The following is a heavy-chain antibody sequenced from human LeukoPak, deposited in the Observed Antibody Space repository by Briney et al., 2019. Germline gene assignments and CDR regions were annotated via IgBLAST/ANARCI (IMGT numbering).Heavy chain of an antibody. J-gene: IGHJ5*02. CDR1: GFTFSSYG. D-gene: IGHD3-10*01. Sequence: GGSLRLSCAASGFTFSSYGMSWVRQAPGKGLEWISAMSGSGGSTYYADSVKGRFTISRDNSKNTLYLQMSSLRTEDTAVYYCAKDRLGFGSGSYCDHWGQGTLVTVSS. V-gene: IGHV3-23*01. CDR2: MSGSGGST. CDR3: AKDRLGFGSGSYCDH.